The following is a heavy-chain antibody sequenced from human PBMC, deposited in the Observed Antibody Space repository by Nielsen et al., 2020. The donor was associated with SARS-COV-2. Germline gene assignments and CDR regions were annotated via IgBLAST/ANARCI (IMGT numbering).Heavy chain of an antibody. CDR1: GGSVSSGSYY. Sequence: SETLSLTCTVSGGSVSSGSYYWSWIRQPPGKGLEWIGYIYYSGSTNYNPSLKSRVTISVDTSKNQFSLKLSSVTAADTAVYYCARGGGKSPGGYYGMDVWGQGTTVTVSS. V-gene: IGHV4-61*01. D-gene: IGHD4-23*01. CDR3: ARGGGKSPGGYYGMDV. J-gene: IGHJ6*02. CDR2: IYYSGST.